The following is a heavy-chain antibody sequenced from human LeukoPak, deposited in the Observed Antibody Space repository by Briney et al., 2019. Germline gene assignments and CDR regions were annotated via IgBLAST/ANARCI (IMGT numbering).Heavy chain of an antibody. J-gene: IGHJ5*02. CDR2: MNPNSGNT. V-gene: IGHV1-8*03. Sequence: ASVKVSCKASGYTFTGYYMHWVRQATGQGLEWMGWMNPNSGNTGYAQKFQGRVTITRNTSISTAYMELSSLRSEDTAVYYCARGDYYDSSGYYRRYNWFDPWGQGTLVTVSS. CDR1: GYTFTGYY. D-gene: IGHD3-22*01. CDR3: ARGDYYDSSGYYRRYNWFDP.